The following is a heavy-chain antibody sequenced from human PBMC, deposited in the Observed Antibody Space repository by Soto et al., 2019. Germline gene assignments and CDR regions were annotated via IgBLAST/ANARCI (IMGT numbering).Heavy chain of an antibody. CDR2: IYYSGST. D-gene: IGHD6-6*01. CDR3: ARERPDGARLDP. V-gene: IGHV4-30-4*01. CDR1: GGSISSGDYY. Sequence: SETLSLTCAVSGGSISSGDYYWSWIRQPPGKGLEWIGYIYYSGSTYYNPSLKSRVTISVDTSKNQFSLKLSSVTAADTAVYYCARERPDGARLDPWGQGTLVTVS. J-gene: IGHJ5*02.